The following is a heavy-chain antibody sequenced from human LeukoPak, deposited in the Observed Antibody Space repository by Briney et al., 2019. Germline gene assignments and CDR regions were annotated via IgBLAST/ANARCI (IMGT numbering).Heavy chain of an antibody. D-gene: IGHD3-3*01. J-gene: IGHJ4*02. Sequence: GASVKVSCKVSGYTLTELSMHWVRQAPGKGLEWTGGFDPEDGETIYAQKFQGRVTMTEDTSTDTAYMELSSLRSEDTAVYYCATVSDFWSGSFDYWGQGTLVTVSS. CDR1: GYTLTELS. CDR2: FDPEDGET. V-gene: IGHV1-24*01. CDR3: ATVSDFWSGSFDY.